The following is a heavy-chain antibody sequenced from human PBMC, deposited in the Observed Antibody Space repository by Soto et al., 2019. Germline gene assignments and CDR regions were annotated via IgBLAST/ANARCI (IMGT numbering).Heavy chain of an antibody. V-gene: IGHV1-58*01. CDR3: AAGVYHDTSGYSADY. J-gene: IGHJ4*02. Sequence: QMQLVQSGPEVKKPGTSVKVSCKVSGFTFITSTVQWVRQARGQPLEWIGWIVVGSGNTIYAQKLQERVTITRVESTSTAYMELSSLRSEDTRVYYCAAGVYHDTSGYSADYWGQGTLVTVSS. D-gene: IGHD3-3*01. CDR1: GFTFITST. CDR2: IVVGSGNT.